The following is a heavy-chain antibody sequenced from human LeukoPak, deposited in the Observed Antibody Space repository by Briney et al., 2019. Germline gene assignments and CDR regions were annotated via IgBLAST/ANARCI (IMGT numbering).Heavy chain of an antibody. D-gene: IGHD1-1*01. CDR3: ASTYNWNVPLPDY. J-gene: IGHJ4*02. CDR2: IIPIFGTA. CDR1: GGTFSSCA. Sequence: SVKVSCKASGGTFSSCAISWVRQAPGQGLEWMGRIIPIFGTANYAQKFQGRVTITTDESTSTAYMELSSLRSEDTAVYYCASTYNWNVPLPDYWGQGTLVTVSS. V-gene: IGHV1-69*05.